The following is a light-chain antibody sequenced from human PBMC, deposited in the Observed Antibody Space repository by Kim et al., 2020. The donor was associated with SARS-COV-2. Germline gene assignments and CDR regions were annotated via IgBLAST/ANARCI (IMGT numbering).Light chain of an antibody. J-gene: IGLJ3*02. CDR2: INT. CDR3: QSYDSSLSGSL. Sequence: RVTISCTGSSSNIGAGYDVNWYQQLPGTAPKLLIYINTNRPSGVPDRFSGSKSGTSASLAITGLQAEDEADYYCQSYDSSLSGSLFGGGTKLTVL. V-gene: IGLV1-40*01. CDR1: SSNIGAGYD.